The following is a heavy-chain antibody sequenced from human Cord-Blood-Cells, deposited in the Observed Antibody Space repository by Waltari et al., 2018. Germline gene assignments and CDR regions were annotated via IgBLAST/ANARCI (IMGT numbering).Heavy chain of an antibody. D-gene: IGHD3-22*01. V-gene: IGHV4-34*01. CDR1: GGSFSGHY. Sequence: QVQLQQWGAGLLKPSEPLSLTCAVYGGSFSGHYWRWLRQPPATGLEWIGEINHSGSTNYNPSLKSRVTISVDTSNNQFSLKLSSVTAADTAMYYCARGLPYYYDSSGSRWFDPWGQGTLVTVSS. J-gene: IGHJ5*02. CDR3: ARGLPYYYDSSGSRWFDP. CDR2: INHSGST.